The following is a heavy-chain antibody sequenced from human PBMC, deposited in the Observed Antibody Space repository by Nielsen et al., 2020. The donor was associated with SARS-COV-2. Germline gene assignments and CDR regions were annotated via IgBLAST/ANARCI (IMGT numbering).Heavy chain of an antibody. CDR1: GGSISSYY. V-gene: IGHV4-59*01. J-gene: IGHJ5*02. CDR2: IYYSGST. CDR3: ARESPGDGWFDP. Sequence: SETLSLTCTVSGGSISSYYWSWIRQPPGKGLEWIGYIYYSGSTNYNPPLKSRVTISVDTSKNQFSLKLSSVTAADTAVYYCARESPGDGWFDPWGQGTLVTVSS. D-gene: IGHD3-16*01.